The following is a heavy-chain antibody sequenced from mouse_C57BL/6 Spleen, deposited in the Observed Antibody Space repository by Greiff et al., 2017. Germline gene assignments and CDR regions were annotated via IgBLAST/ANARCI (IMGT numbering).Heavy chain of an antibody. D-gene: IGHD2-2*01. CDR3: GYGDDDAMDD. Sequence: QVQLKESGAELVKPGASVKVSCKASGYTFTSYWMHWVKQMPGQGFEWIGRIHPSDSDTNYHPKFKGKATLTVDKSSSTAYMQLSSLTSEDSAVYYCGYGDDDAMDDWGQGTSVTVSS. CDR2: IHPSDSDT. J-gene: IGHJ4*01. CDR1: GYTFTSYW. V-gene: IGHV1-74*01.